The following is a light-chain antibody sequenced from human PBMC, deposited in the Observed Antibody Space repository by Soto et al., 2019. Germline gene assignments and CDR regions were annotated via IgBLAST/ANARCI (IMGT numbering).Light chain of an antibody. J-gene: IGLJ2*01. V-gene: IGLV3-21*04. CDR1: NIGSKS. CDR3: QVWDSTSEHVV. Sequence: SSELTQPPSVSVAPGKTARITCGGNNIGSKSVHWYQQKSGQAPVLVIYYDSDRPSGIPERFSGSNSGNTATLTISRVEAGDEADYYCQVWDSTSEHVVFGGGTKVTVL. CDR2: YDS.